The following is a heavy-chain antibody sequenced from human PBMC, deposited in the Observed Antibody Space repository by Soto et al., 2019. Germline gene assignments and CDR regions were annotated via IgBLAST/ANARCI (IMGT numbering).Heavy chain of an antibody. CDR1: GYSFPSDW. D-gene: IGHD2-2*02. CDR3: ARLLCLSTSCYTGSRHFFDY. J-gene: IGHJ4*02. Sequence: GESLKISCKGSGYSFPSDWIGWVRQMPGKGLEWMGSIYPADSDTRYSPAFQGQVTISADKSIRTAYLQWSSLKASDTATYYCARLLCLSTSCYTGSRHFFDYWGQGALVTVSS. V-gene: IGHV5-51*01. CDR2: IYPADSDT.